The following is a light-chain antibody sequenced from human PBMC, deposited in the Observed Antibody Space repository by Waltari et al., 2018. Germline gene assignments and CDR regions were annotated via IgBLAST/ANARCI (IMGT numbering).Light chain of an antibody. CDR2: VAS. Sequence: DIQMTQSPSSVSASVGDRVTITCRASQDIRTWLTWYQQKPGKAPKLLIYVASGLQSGVPSRFSGSGTGTEFTLTISSLQPEDFATYYCQQANSFPYSFGQGTKLEIK. CDR3: QQANSFPYS. J-gene: IGKJ2*03. V-gene: IGKV1-12*01. CDR1: QDIRTW.